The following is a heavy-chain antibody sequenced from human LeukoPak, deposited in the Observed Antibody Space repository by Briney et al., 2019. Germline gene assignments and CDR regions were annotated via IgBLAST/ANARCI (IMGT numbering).Heavy chain of an antibody. D-gene: IGHD1/OR15-1a*01. CDR3: ARGGNIVSAPFDY. CDR2: TSNTGGTT. Sequence: PGGSLRLSCAASGFTFSDYHMTWIRRAPGKGLEWVSFTSNTGGTTYYADSVRGRFTISRDNSKNSLYLQMNSLRADDTAVYYCARGGNIVSAPFDYWSQGTLVTVPS. J-gene: IGHJ4*02. V-gene: IGHV3-11*01. CDR1: GFTFSDYH.